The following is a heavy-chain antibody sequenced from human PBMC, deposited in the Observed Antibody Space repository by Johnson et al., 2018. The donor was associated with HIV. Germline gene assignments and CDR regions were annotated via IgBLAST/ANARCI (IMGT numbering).Heavy chain of an antibody. D-gene: IGHD1-1*01. CDR2: ISYDGSNK. J-gene: IGHJ3*02. V-gene: IGHV3-30*04. Sequence: QVQLVESGGGVVQPGRSLRLSCAASGFTFSSYAMHWVRQAPGKGLEWVAVISYDGSNKYYADSVKGRFTISRDNSKNTLYLQMNSLRAEDTAVYYCTTGQLERRSPNDAFDIWGQGTMVTVSS. CDR1: GFTFSSYA. CDR3: TTGQLERRSPNDAFDI.